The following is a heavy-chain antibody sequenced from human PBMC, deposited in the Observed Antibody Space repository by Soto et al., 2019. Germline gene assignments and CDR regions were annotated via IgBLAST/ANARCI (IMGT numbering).Heavy chain of an antibody. J-gene: IGHJ4*02. CDR3: ARLFVRHYIGSYRPFDY. Sequence: QLQLQESGPGLVKPSETLSLTCTVSGGSISSSSYYWGWIRQPPGKGLEWIGSIYYSGSTYYNPSLKSRVTISVDTSKNQFSLKLSSVTAADTAVYYCARLFVRHYIGSYRPFDYWGQGTLVTVSS. V-gene: IGHV4-39*01. CDR2: IYYSGST. CDR1: GGSISSSSYY. D-gene: IGHD1-26*01.